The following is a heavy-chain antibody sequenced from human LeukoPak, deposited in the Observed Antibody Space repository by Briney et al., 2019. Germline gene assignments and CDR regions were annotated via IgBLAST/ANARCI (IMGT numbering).Heavy chain of an antibody. Sequence: GGSLRLSCGASGFTVSSTFMSWVRQAPGEGLEWVSALYSDGRTYYADSVRGRFTISRDNSKNTLYLQMNSLRAEDTAVYYCARGDNWNGVGAFDVWGQGTLVTVSS. CDR1: GFTVSSTF. D-gene: IGHD1-20*01. J-gene: IGHJ3*01. CDR2: LYSDGRT. V-gene: IGHV3-53*01. CDR3: ARGDNWNGVGAFDV.